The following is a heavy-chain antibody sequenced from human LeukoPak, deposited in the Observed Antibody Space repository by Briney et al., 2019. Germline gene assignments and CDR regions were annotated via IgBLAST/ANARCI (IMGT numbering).Heavy chain of an antibody. CDR2: VYSGGGS. Sequence: NPSETLSLTCTGSGGSVSSTSYYWGWIRQPPGEGLEWIGSVYSGGGSYSNPSLKSRVTISVDTSKNQFSLELSSVTAADTALYYCVRHPVWGYDNSGYNRYYFDFWGQGTLVTVSS. CDR1: GGSVSSTSYY. D-gene: IGHD3-22*01. J-gene: IGHJ4*02. CDR3: VRHPVWGYDNSGYNRYYFDF. V-gene: IGHV4-39*01.